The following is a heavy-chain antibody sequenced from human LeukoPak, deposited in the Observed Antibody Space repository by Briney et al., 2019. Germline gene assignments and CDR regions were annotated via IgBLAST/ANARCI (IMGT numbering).Heavy chain of an antibody. V-gene: IGHV3-33*08. D-gene: IGHD4-17*01. CDR2: IWYDGSNK. CDR1: GFTFSSYD. Sequence: PGGSLRLSCAASGFTFSSYDMHWVRQAPGKGLEWVAVIWYDGSNKYYADSVKGRFTISRDNSKNTLYLQMNSLRAEDTAVYYCARDGGTVTGYFDYWGQGTLVTVSS. J-gene: IGHJ4*02. CDR3: ARDGGTVTGYFDY.